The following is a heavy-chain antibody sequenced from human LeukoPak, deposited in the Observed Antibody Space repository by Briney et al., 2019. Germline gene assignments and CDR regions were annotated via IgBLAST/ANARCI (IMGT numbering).Heavy chain of an antibody. CDR3: ARVHDSSGYCFDY. Sequence: ASVKVSCKASGYTFPGYYMHWVRQAPGQGLEWMGWINPNSGGTNYAQKFQGRVTMTRDTSISTAYMELSRLRSDDTAVYYCARVHDSSGYCFDYWGQGTLVTVSS. J-gene: IGHJ4*02. V-gene: IGHV1-2*02. CDR1: GYTFPGYY. CDR2: INPNSGGT. D-gene: IGHD3-22*01.